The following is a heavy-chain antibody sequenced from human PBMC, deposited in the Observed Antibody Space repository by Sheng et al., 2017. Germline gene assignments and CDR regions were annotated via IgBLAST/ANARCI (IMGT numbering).Heavy chain of an antibody. V-gene: IGHV3-74*01. D-gene: IGHD6-19*01. J-gene: IGHJ4*02. CDR3: ARVGVDSSGWYVTTSFDY. Sequence: EVQLVESGGGLVQPGGSLRLSCAASGFTFSSYWMHWVRQAPGKGLVWVSRINSDGSSTSYADSVKGRFTISRDNAKNTLYLQMNSLRAEDTAVYYCARVGVDSSGWYVTTSFDYWGQGTLVTVSS. CDR1: GFTFSSYW. CDR2: INSDGSST.